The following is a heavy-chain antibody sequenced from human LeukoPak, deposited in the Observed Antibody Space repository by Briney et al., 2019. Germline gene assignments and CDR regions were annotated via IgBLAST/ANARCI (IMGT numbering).Heavy chain of an antibody. D-gene: IGHD3-22*01. Sequence: SETLSLTCAVSGGSISSGDYSWSWIRQPPGKGLEWIGYIYHSGSTYYNPSLKSRVTISVDRSKNQFSLKLSSVTAADTAVYYCARGYYDSSGYFFDYWGQGTLVTVSS. J-gene: IGHJ4*02. CDR1: GGSISSGDYS. CDR3: ARGYYDSSGYFFDY. V-gene: IGHV4-30-2*01. CDR2: IYHSGST.